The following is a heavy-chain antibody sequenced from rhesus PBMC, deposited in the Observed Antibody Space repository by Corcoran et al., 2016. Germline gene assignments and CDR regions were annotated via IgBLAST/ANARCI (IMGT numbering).Heavy chain of an antibody. CDR1: GFTLGVYG. V-gene: IGHV3S18*01. CDR3: ARDEGSSPLYYFDY. D-gene: IGHD4-29*01. Sequence: VQLVESGGGLVQPGGSLRRSCAASGFTLGVYGIHWVRPAPGMGLEWVSSISNTGSSTYYADSVKGRFTISRENAKNTLYLQMDSLRAEDTAVYYCARDEGSSPLYYFDYWGQGVLVTVSS. J-gene: IGHJ4*01. CDR2: ISNTGSST.